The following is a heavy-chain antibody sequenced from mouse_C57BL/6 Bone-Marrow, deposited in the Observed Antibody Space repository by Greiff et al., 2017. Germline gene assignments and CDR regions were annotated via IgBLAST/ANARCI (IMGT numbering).Heavy chain of an antibody. CDR3: ARSNYPYFDY. V-gene: IGHV1-59*01. CDR2: IDPSDSYT. Sequence: QVQLKQPGAELVRPGTSVKLSCKASGYTFTSYWMHWVKQRPGQGLEWIGVIDPSDSYTNYNQKFKGKATLTVDTSSSTAYMQLSSLTSEDSAVYYCARSNYPYFDYWGQGTTLTVSS. D-gene: IGHD2-5*01. J-gene: IGHJ2*01. CDR1: GYTFTSYW.